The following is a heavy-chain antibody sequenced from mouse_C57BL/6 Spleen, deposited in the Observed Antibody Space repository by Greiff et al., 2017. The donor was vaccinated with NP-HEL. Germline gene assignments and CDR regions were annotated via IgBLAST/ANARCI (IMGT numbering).Heavy chain of an antibody. J-gene: IGHJ2*01. D-gene: IGHD2-4*01. V-gene: IGHV1-80*01. CDR1: GYAFSSYW. CDR3: ARGYYEYDAYFDY. Sequence: VQLVESGAELVKPGASVKISCKASGYAFSSYWMNWVKQRPGKGLEWIGQIYPGDGDTNYNGKFKGKATLTADKSSSTAYMQLSSLTSEDSAVYFCARGYYEYDAYFDYGGQGTTLTVSS. CDR2: IYPGDGDT.